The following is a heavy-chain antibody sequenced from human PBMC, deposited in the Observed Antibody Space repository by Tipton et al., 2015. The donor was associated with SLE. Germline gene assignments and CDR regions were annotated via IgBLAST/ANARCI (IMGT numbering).Heavy chain of an antibody. CDR2: ISSSSSYI. Sequence: SLRLSCAASGFTFSSYSMNWVRQAPGKGLEWVSSISSSSSYIDYADSVKGRFTISRDNAKNSLYLQMNSLRAEDTAVYYCARDGEGVTPSFDPWGQGTLVTVSS. J-gene: IGHJ5*02. V-gene: IGHV3-21*01. CDR1: GFTFSSYS. D-gene: IGHD2-21*02. CDR3: ARDGEGVTPSFDP.